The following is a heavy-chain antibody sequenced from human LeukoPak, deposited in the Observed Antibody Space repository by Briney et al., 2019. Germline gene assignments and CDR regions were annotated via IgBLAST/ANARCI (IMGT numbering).Heavy chain of an antibody. CDR1: GYTFTSYD. V-gene: IGHV1-8*01. Sequence: ASVKVSRKASGYTFTSYDINWVRLATGQGHEWMGWMSPKSGNTGYAQKFQGRVTMTRNTSTSTAYMELSSLRSEDTAVYYCARGPPNWGFDYWGQGTLVTVSS. CDR3: ARGPPNWGFDY. J-gene: IGHJ4*02. D-gene: IGHD7-27*01. CDR2: MSPKSGNT.